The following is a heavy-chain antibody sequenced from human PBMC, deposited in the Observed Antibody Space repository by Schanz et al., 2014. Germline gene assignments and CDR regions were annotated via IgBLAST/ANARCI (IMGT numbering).Heavy chain of an antibody. CDR1: GFTFSRNA. D-gene: IGHD1-26*01. Sequence: EVQLVESGGGLVQPGGSLRLSCAASGFTFSRNAMNWVRQAPGKGLEWVSYISATSAKIDYADSVQGRFTISRDNAKTSLYLQMSSLSDEDTAVYYCAKDPSYGSDWVKYLDHWGQGTLVTVSS. V-gene: IGHV3-48*02. CDR3: AKDPSYGSDWVKYLDH. CDR2: ISATSAKI. J-gene: IGHJ4*02.